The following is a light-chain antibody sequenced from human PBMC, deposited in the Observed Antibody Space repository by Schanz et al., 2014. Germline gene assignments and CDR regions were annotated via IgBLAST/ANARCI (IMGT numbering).Light chain of an antibody. CDR1: SSDVGGYNY. CDR3: TSYTSSNTVV. J-gene: IGLJ3*02. V-gene: IGLV2-14*03. Sequence: QSVLTQPRSVSGSPGQSVAISCTGTSSDVGGYNYVSWYQQHPGKAPKLMIYDASNRPSGVSNRFSGSKSVNTASLTISGLQAEDEADYYCTSYTSSNTVVFGGGTKLTVL. CDR2: DAS.